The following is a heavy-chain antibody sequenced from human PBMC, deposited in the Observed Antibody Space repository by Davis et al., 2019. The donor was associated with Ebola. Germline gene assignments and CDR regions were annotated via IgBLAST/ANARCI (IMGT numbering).Heavy chain of an antibody. CDR1: GFTFGDYA. V-gene: IGHV3-53*01. J-gene: IGHJ4*02. D-gene: IGHD6-13*01. CDR3: VKGGWQQYFDY. CDR2: IYGGGST. Sequence: GGSLRLSCTASGFTFGDYALSWFRQAPGKGLEWVSVIYGGGSTYYADSVKGRFTISRDNSKNTLYLQMNSLRAEDTAVYYCVKGGWQQYFDYWGQGTLVTVSS.